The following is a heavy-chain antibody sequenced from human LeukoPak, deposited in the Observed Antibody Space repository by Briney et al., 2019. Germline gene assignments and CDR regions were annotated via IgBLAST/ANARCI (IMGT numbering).Heavy chain of an antibody. CDR2: INPNSGGT. CDR1: GYTFIGYY. CDR3: ARGYDFWSGVHMDV. Sequence: ASVKVSCKASGYTFIGYYMHWVRQAPGQGLEWMGWINPNSGGTNYAQKFQGRVTMTRDTSISTAYMELSRLRSDDTAVYYCARGYDFWSGVHMDVWGKGATVTVSS. D-gene: IGHD3-3*01. V-gene: IGHV1-2*02. J-gene: IGHJ6*03.